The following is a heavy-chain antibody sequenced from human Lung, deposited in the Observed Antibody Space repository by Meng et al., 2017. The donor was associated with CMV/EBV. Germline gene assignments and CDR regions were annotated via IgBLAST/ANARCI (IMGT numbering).Heavy chain of an antibody. V-gene: IGHV3-23*01. Sequence: GESLKISCAASGFTFSSYAMSWVRQAPGKGLEWVSAISGSGGSTYYADSVKGRFTISRDNSKNTLYLQMNRLRAEDTAVYYCAKSYYDSSGYHYNWGQGAPVTVSS. D-gene: IGHD3-22*01. CDR3: AKSYYDSSGYHYN. J-gene: IGHJ4*02. CDR1: GFTFSSYA. CDR2: ISGSGGST.